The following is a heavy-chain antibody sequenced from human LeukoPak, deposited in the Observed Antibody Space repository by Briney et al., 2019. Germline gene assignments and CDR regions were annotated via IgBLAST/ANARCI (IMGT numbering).Heavy chain of an antibody. Sequence: ASVKVSCKASGYTFTGYYIHWVRQAPGQGLGWMGWINPNSGGTNYAQKFQGRVTMTRDTSISTAYMELSRLRSDDTAVYYCARGVHRRSPNGSGSYYNSTPLDYWGQGTLVTVSS. J-gene: IGHJ4*02. CDR2: INPNSGGT. D-gene: IGHD3-10*01. CDR1: GYTFTGYY. V-gene: IGHV1-2*02. CDR3: ARGVHRRSPNGSGSYYNSTPLDY.